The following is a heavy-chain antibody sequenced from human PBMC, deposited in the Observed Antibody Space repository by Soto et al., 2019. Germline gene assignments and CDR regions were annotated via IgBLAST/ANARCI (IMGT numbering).Heavy chain of an antibody. D-gene: IGHD6-13*01. CDR2: ISAISTYI. J-gene: IGHJ4*02. V-gene: IGHV3-21*01. Sequence: DVHLAESGGGLVKPGGSLRLSCAASGFSFSAYTMSWVRQAPGRGLEWVATISAISTYIRYSDSVRGRFTISRDDAGNSRYVQLDTLRVDDTAVYYCTRIHSAGRDYWGQGTLVSVSS. CDR3: TRIHSAGRDY. CDR1: GFSFSAYT.